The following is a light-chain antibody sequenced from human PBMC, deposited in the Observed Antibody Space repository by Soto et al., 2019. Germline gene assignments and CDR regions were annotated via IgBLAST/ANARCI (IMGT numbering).Light chain of an antibody. Sequence: DIQMTQSPSSLSASVGDRVTITCQASQDIRIYLNWYQQKPGKAPKLLIYDASNLETGVPSRFSGNGSGTDFSFTISSLQPEDIGTYYCQQYDYLPPYTFGQGTKLEIK. CDR3: QQYDYLPPYT. CDR2: DAS. V-gene: IGKV1-33*01. CDR1: QDIRIY. J-gene: IGKJ2*01.